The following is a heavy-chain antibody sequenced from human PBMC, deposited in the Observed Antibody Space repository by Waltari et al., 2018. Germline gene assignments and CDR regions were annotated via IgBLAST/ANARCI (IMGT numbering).Heavy chain of an antibody. Sequence: QVQLQQWGAGLLTPSETLSLTCAGYGGSFSGYYWSWSRRPPGTGLDLLGEINHSGITNYNPSLKSRVTISVDTSKNQFSLKLSSVTAADTAVYYCARGGYSSSWYGTSKIYYYYGMDVWGQGTTVTVSS. CDR3: ARGGYSSSWYGTSKIYYYYGMDV. J-gene: IGHJ6*02. CDR2: INHSGIT. D-gene: IGHD6-13*01. V-gene: IGHV4-34*01. CDR1: GGSFSGYY.